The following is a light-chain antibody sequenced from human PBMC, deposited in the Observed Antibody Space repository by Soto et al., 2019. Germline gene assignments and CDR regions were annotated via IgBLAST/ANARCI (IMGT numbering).Light chain of an antibody. CDR1: SSNIGSNT. Sequence: QLVLTQPPSASGTPGQRVTISCSGGSSNIGSNTVNWYQQLPGTAPKLLLYSNNQRPSGVPDRFSGSKSGTSASLAISGLQSEDEADYYCAAWDDSLNGRYVFGTGTKLTVL. V-gene: IGLV1-44*01. CDR2: SNN. J-gene: IGLJ1*01. CDR3: AAWDDSLNGRYV.